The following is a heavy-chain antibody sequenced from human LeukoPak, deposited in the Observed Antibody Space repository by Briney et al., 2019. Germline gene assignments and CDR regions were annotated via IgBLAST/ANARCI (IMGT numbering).Heavy chain of an antibody. D-gene: IGHD3-16*01. J-gene: IGHJ3*02. Sequence: GGSLRLSSVASAFTFSGYGMHCVSQVPGEWLEWVAVILYDGSKTYYADSVKGRFTISRDNSKDTLYLQMSSLRVEDTAAYYCARYLGGRNAFDIWGQGTMVTVSS. CDR3: ARYLGGRNAFDI. CDR2: ILYDGSKT. CDR1: AFTFSGYG. V-gene: IGHV3-33*01.